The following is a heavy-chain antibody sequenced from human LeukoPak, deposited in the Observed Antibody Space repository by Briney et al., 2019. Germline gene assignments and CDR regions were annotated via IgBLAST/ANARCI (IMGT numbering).Heavy chain of an antibody. D-gene: IGHD2-21*01. J-gene: IGHJ3*02. CDR1: GFTFSSYS. CDR2: ISSSSSYI. CDR3: ARDASGDDDAFDI. Sequence: PGGSLRLSCAASGFTFSSYSMNWVRQAPGKGLEWVSSISSSSSYIYYADSVKGRFTISRDNAKNSLYLQMNSLRAEDTAVYYCARDASGDDDAFDIWGQGTMVTVSS. V-gene: IGHV3-21*01.